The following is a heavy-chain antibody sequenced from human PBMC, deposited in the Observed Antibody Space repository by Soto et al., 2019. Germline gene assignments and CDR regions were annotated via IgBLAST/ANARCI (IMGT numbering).Heavy chain of an antibody. CDR2: SSAYNGNT. D-gene: IGHD3-22*01. V-gene: IGHV1-18*01. J-gene: IGHJ6*02. Sequence: QVQLVQSGAEAKKPGASVNVSCKASGYTFTSYGISWVRQAPGQGRERMVWSSAYNGNTNNAQKLQGTVNINTRTSMSTDYMELRGLRADDTAVYYCAREQSKVVVTVWQYYYYGMDVWGQGTTVTVSS. CDR1: GYTFTSYG. CDR3: AREQSKVVVTVWQYYYYGMDV.